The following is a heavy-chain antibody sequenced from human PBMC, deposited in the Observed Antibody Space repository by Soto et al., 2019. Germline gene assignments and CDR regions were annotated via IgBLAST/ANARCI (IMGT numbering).Heavy chain of an antibody. J-gene: IGHJ6*02. CDR2: IVVGSGNT. CDR3: AAEDFRTAAGRYYYYYGMDV. V-gene: IGHV1-58*01. Sequence: ASVKVSCKASGFTFTSSAVQWVRQARGQRLEWIGWIVVGSGNTNYAQKFQERVTITRDMSTSTAYMELSSLRSEDTAVYYCAAEDFRTAAGRYYYYYGMDVWGQGTTVTVSS. D-gene: IGHD6-13*01. CDR1: GFTFTSSA.